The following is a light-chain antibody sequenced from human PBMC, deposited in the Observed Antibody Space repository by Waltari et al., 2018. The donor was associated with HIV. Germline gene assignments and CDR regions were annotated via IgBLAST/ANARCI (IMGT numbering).Light chain of an antibody. Sequence: IVMTQSPPTLSVSPGERVTLSCRASQSVNYNLAWYQQKPGQAPRLLIYGASGRAAGIPARFSGRGYGTEFTLTISSLQSEDFAVYYCQQYENGPPITFGQGTRLEIK. CDR2: GAS. J-gene: IGKJ5*01. CDR1: QSVNYN. V-gene: IGKV3-15*01. CDR3: QQYENGPPIT.